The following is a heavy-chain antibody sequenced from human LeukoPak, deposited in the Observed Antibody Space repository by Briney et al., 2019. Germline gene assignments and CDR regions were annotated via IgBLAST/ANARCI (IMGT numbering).Heavy chain of an antibody. CDR2: INPNSGGT. CDR1: GYTFTGYY. Sequence: ASVKVSCKASGYTFTGYYMHWVRQAPGQGLEWMGWINPNSGGTNYAQKFQGWVTMTRDTSISTAYMELSRLRSDDTAVYYCARGGAARLHYYYYMDVWGKGTTVTVSS. D-gene: IGHD6-6*01. CDR3: ARGGAARLHYYYYMDV. V-gene: IGHV1-2*04. J-gene: IGHJ6*03.